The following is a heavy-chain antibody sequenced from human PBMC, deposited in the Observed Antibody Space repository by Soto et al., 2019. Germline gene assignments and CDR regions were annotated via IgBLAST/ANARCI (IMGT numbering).Heavy chain of an antibody. CDR1: GFTVSSNY. D-gene: IGHD3-9*01. Sequence: PGGSLRLSCAASGFTVSSNYMSWVRQAPGKGLEWVSGIRDSDGSTNYADSVKGRFTISRDNAKNTLYLQMNSLRAEDTAVYYCASRPSSDNWLFCFDFWGQGTLVTGSS. CDR3: ASRPSSDNWLFCFDF. V-gene: IGHV3-23*01. CDR2: IRDSDGST. J-gene: IGHJ4*02.